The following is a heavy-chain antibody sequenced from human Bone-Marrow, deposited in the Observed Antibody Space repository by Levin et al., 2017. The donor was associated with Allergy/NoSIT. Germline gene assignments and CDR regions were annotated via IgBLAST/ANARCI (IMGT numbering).Heavy chain of an antibody. CDR3: AKPLSIAAAGAFDY. Sequence: GGSLRLSCAASGFTFSSYGMHWVRQAPGKGLEWVAVISYDGSNKYYADSVKGRFTISRDNSKNTLYLQMNSLRAEDTAVYYCAKPLSIAAAGAFDYWGQGTLVTVSS. CDR1: GFTFSSYG. J-gene: IGHJ4*02. V-gene: IGHV3-30*18. D-gene: IGHD6-13*01. CDR2: ISYDGSNK.